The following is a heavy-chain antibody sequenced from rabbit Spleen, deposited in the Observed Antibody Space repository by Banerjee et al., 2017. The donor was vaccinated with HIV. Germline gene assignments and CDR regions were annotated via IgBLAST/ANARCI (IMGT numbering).Heavy chain of an antibody. J-gene: IGHJ6*01. CDR2: IYAGSSANT. CDR1: GFSFSSTYN. CDR3: GRCDSGSGNVMDL. Sequence: QSLEESGGDLVKPEGSLTLTCTASGFSFSSTYNMCWVRQAPGKGLEWIACIYAGSSANTYYASWAKGRFTISKTSSTTVTLQMTSLTAADTATYFCGRCDSGSGNVMDLWGPGTLVTVS. V-gene: IGHV1S40*01. D-gene: IGHD1-1*01.